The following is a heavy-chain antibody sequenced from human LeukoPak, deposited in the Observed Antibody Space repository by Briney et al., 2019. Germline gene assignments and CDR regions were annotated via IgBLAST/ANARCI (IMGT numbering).Heavy chain of an antibody. V-gene: IGHV4-59*01. J-gene: IGHJ4*02. D-gene: IGHD1-26*01. Sequence: SETLSLTCTVSGGSLIHYYWSWIRQPPGKGLEWIGYIYHSGSTNYNPPLKGRATISVDTSKNQISLRLSSVTAADTAVYYCARVDSGTYYMPFDYWGQGSLVTVSS. CDR2: IYHSGST. CDR3: ARVDSGTYYMPFDY. CDR1: GGSLIHYY.